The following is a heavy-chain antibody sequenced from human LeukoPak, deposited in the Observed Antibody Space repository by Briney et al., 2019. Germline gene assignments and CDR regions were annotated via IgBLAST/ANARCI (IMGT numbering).Heavy chain of an antibody. J-gene: IGHJ4*02. D-gene: IGHD3-22*01. V-gene: IGHV3-33*06. CDR2: IWYDGSNK. CDR1: GFTFSSYG. CDR3: AKDYYDSSGMTDY. Sequence: GRSLRLSCAASGFTFSSYGMHWVRQALGKGLEWVAVIWYDGSNKYYADSVKGRFTISRDNSKNTLYLQMNSLRAEDTAVYYCAKDYYDSSGMTDYWGQGTLVTVSS.